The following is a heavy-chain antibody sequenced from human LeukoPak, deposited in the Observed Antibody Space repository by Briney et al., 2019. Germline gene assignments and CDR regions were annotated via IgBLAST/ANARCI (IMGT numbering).Heavy chain of an antibody. CDR2: FYNSGST. D-gene: IGHD5-24*01. Sequence: SETLSLTCTVSGGSLNSYYWSWIRQPPGKGLEWIGCFYNSGSTNYNPSLKSRVIISVDPSKNQFSLKLNSVTAADTAVYYCAGTTRWLAFDYWGQGTLVTVSS. V-gene: IGHV4-59*01. J-gene: IGHJ4*02. CDR1: GGSLNSYY. CDR3: AGTTRWLAFDY.